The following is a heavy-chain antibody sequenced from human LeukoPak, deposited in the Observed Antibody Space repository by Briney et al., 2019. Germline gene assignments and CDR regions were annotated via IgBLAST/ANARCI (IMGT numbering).Heavy chain of an antibody. CDR2: FDPEDGET. CDR3: ATGVYGPYYFDY. J-gene: IGHJ4*02. V-gene: IGHV1-24*01. Sequence: GASVKVSCKVSGYTLTELSMHWVRQAPGKGLEWMGGFDPEDGETIYAQKFQGRVTMTEDTSTDTAYMELSSLRSEDTAVYYCATGVYGPYYFDYWGQGTLVTVSS. D-gene: IGHD2/OR15-2a*01. CDR1: GYTLTELS.